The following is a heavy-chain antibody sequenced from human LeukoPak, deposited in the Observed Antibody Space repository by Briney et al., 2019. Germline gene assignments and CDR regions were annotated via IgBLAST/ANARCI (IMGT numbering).Heavy chain of an antibody. D-gene: IGHD6-13*01. J-gene: IGHJ4*02. CDR2: IYYSGST. CDR3: ARGGSSSWYVAQNYFDY. Sequence: SETLSLTCTVSGGSISSSSYYWGWIRQPPGKGLEWIGSIYYSGSTYYNPSLKSRVTISVDTSKNQFSLKLSSVTAADTAVYYCARGGSSSWYVAQNYFDYWGQGTLVTVSS. CDR1: GGSISSSSYY. V-gene: IGHV4-39*01.